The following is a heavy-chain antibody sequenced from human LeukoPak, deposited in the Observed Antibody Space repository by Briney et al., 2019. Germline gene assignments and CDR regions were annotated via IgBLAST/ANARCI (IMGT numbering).Heavy chain of an antibody. J-gene: IGHJ4*02. CDR3: ARKAVYYYDSSGYIDY. D-gene: IGHD3-22*01. CDR2: ISSSRSYI. V-gene: IGHV3-21*01. Sequence: PGGSLRLSCAASGFTFSSYSMNWVRQAPGKGLEWVSSISSSRSYIYYADSVKGRFTISRDNAKNSLYLQMNSLRAEDTAVYYCARKAVYYYDSSGYIDYWGQGTLVTVSS. CDR1: GFTFSSYS.